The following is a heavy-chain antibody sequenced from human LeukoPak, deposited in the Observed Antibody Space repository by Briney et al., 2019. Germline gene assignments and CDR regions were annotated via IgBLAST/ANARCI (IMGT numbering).Heavy chain of an antibody. CDR3: ARATDYGDYVWAFDI. Sequence: PGGSLRLSCAASGFTFSSYAMSWVRQAPGKGLEWVSSISSSSSYIYYADSVKGRFTISRDNAKNSLYLQMNSLRAEDTAVYYCARATDYGDYVWAFDIWGQGTMVTVSS. CDR1: GFTFSSYA. CDR2: ISSSSSYI. J-gene: IGHJ3*02. D-gene: IGHD4-17*01. V-gene: IGHV3-21*01.